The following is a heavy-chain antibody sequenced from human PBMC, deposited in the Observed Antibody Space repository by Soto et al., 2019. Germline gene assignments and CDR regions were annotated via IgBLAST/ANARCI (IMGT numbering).Heavy chain of an antibody. J-gene: IGHJ6*03. V-gene: IGHV3-7*01. CDR3: ARAPTYYDFWSGYKYMDV. CDR1: GFTFSSYW. D-gene: IGHD3-3*01. Sequence: GGSLRLSCAASGFTFSSYWMTWVRQAPGKGLEWVANIKHDGSEKYYVDSVKGRFTISRDNAKNSLYLQMNSLRAEDTAVYYCARAPTYYDFWSGYKYMDVWGKGTTVTVSS. CDR2: IKHDGSEK.